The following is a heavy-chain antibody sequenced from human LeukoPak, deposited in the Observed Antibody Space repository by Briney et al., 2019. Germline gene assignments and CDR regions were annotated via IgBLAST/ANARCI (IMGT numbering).Heavy chain of an antibody. D-gene: IGHD5-18*01. V-gene: IGHV4-34*01. Sequence: SETLSLTCAVYGGSFSGYYWSWIRQPPGNGLEWIGEINHSGSTNYTPSLKSRVTISVDTSKNQFSLKLSSVTAADTAVYYCARGPGYSYVAYWGQGTLVTVSS. CDR1: GGSFSGYY. CDR3: ARGPGYSYVAY. J-gene: IGHJ4*02. CDR2: INHSGST.